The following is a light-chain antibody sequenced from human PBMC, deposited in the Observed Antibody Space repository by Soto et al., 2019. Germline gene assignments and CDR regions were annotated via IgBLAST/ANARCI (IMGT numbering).Light chain of an antibody. CDR2: TND. Sequence: QSVLTQPPPAPGTPGQTVTLSCSGSSSNIGTSSVHWYKHLPGTAPKPLIYTNDQRPSGVPDRFSGSKSGTSASLAISGLQSEDEADYYCAVWDDSLNCHVFGAGTKVTVL. V-gene: IGLV1-44*01. CDR3: AVWDDSLNCHV. J-gene: IGLJ1*01. CDR1: SSNIGTSS.